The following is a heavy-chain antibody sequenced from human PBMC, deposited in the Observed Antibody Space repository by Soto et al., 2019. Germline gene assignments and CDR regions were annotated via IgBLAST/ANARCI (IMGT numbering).Heavy chain of an antibody. Sequence: QVQLQESGPGLVKPSETLSLTCTVSGDSLGNYYWFWIRQPVGKGLEWIGRVSSSGNTNGKPTLNGRATKSVDTSKIQFSLRLRSVTAADTAVYYCARADYEILTGSYARDVWGQGTTVTVSS. CDR1: GDSLGNYY. D-gene: IGHD3-9*01. V-gene: IGHV4-4*07. CDR3: ARADYEILTGSYARDV. CDR2: VSSSGNT. J-gene: IGHJ6*01.